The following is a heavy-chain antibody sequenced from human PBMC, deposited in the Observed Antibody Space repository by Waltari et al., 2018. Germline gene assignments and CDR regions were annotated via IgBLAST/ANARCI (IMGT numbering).Heavy chain of an antibody. D-gene: IGHD4-17*01. V-gene: IGHV1-69*08. Sequence: QVQLVQSGAEVKKPGSSVKVSCKASGGTFSSYTISWVRQAPGQGLGWMGRIIPILGIANYAQQFQGRVTITADKSTSTAYMELSSLRSEDTAVYYCARDQMTTVTHYYYYYGMDVWGQGTTVTVSS. CDR1: GGTFSSYT. J-gene: IGHJ6*02. CDR3: ARDQMTTVTHYYYYYGMDV. CDR2: IIPILGIA.